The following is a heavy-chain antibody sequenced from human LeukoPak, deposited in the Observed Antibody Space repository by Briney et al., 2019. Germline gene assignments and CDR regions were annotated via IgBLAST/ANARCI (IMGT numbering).Heavy chain of an antibody. D-gene: IGHD3-22*01. CDR3: AKAFTPYYYDSSGYSNDY. Sequence: GGSLRLSCAASGFTFSSYAMSWVRQAPGQGLEWVSAISGSGGSTYYADSVKGRFTTSRDNSKNTLYMKMNSLRAEDTAVYYCAKAFTPYYYDSSGYSNDYWGQGTLVTVSS. CDR2: ISGSGGST. V-gene: IGHV3-23*01. CDR1: GFTFSSYA. J-gene: IGHJ4*02.